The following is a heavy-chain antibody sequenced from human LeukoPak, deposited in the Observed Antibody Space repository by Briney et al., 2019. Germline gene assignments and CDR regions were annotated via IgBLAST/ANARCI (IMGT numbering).Heavy chain of an antibody. CDR2: ISWNSGSI. Sequence: PGGSLRLSCAASGFTFDDYAMHWVRQAPGKGLEWVSGISWNSGSIGYADSVKGRFTISRDNAKNSLYLQMNSLRAEDTALYYCAKDGPHSSSCYGGVGAFDIWGQGTMVTVSS. J-gene: IGHJ3*02. V-gene: IGHV3-9*01. D-gene: IGHD2-2*01. CDR3: AKDGPHSSSCYGGVGAFDI. CDR1: GFTFDDYA.